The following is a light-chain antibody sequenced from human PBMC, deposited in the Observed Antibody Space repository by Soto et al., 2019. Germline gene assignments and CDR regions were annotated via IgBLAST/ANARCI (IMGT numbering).Light chain of an antibody. Sequence: QSVLTQPPSASGTPGQSLTISFSGGYPNIESHYFYWYQLFPGTAPRPLIFRDGQRPSGVPARFFGSKSDTSASLAITGLRSEDEAHYYCAVWDNSMTAWVFGGGTKLTVL. CDR1: YPNIESHY. V-gene: IGLV1-47*01. CDR2: RDG. CDR3: AVWDNSMTAWV. J-gene: IGLJ3*02.